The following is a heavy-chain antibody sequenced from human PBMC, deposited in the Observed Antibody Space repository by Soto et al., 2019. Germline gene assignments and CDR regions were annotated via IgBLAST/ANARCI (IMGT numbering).Heavy chain of an antibody. Sequence: GGSLRLSCAASGFTFSPYSMHWVRQTPGKGLEWVAVISYDGNNKNYADSVKGRLAISRDNSRNTLYLQMNSLRAEETAVYYCARARLDTPALDYWGQGTLVTVSS. CDR2: ISYDGNNK. CDR1: GFTFSPYS. D-gene: IGHD2-2*01. CDR3: ARARLDTPALDY. J-gene: IGHJ4*02. V-gene: IGHV3-30*09.